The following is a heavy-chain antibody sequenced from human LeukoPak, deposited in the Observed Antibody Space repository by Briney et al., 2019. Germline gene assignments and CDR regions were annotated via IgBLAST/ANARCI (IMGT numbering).Heavy chain of an antibody. V-gene: IGHV1-2*06. Sequence: GASVKVACKASGYTFTGYYMHWVRQAPGQGLEWMGRINPNSGGTNYAQKFQGRVTMTRDTSISTAYMELSRLRSDDTAVYYCARGTYYYDSSGYYSLEYWGQGTLVTVSS. CDR1: GYTFTGYY. CDR2: INPNSGGT. D-gene: IGHD3-22*01. CDR3: ARGTYYYDSSGYYSLEY. J-gene: IGHJ4*02.